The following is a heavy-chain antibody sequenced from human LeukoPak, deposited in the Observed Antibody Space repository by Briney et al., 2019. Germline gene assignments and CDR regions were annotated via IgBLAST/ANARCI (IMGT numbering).Heavy chain of an antibody. V-gene: IGHV1-8*01. Sequence: ASVKVSCKASGYTFTSYDINWVRQATGQGLEWMGWMNPNSGKTGYAQKFQGRVTMTRNTSINTAYMELSSLRSEDTAVYYCARAPEWGKSNFYYYRAVWGKGTTVTVSS. CDR2: MNPNSGKT. CDR1: GYTFTSYD. D-gene: IGHD1-26*01. CDR3: ARAPEWGKSNFYYYRAV. J-gene: IGHJ6*03.